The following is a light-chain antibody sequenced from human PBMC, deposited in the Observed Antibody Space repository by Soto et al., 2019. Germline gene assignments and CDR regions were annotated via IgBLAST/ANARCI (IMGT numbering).Light chain of an antibody. J-gene: IGLJ1*01. V-gene: IGLV2-14*01. CDR2: DVG. CDR1: SSDIGTYNF. CDR3: SSYRSTTTV. Sequence: QSALTQPASVSGSPGQSITISCTGTSSDIGTYNFVSWYQVHPGRAPKLIIHDVGDRPSGVSNRFSGSKSGNTASLTISGLQPEDEADYYCSSYRSTTTVFGTGTKVT.